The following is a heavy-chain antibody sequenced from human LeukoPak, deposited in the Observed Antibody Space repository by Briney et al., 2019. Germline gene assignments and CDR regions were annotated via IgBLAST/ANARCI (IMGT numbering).Heavy chain of an antibody. CDR2: IYYSGST. D-gene: IGHD3-22*01. CDR3: ARDQYYYDSSGSYYFDY. CDR1: GGSISSSSYY. V-gene: IGHV4-39*02. Sequence: SETLSLTCTVSGGSISSSSYYWGWIRQPPGKGLEWIGSIYYSGSTYHNPSLKSRVTISVDTSKNQFSLKLSSVTAADTAVYYCARDQYYYDSSGSYYFDYWGQGTLVTVSS. J-gene: IGHJ4*02.